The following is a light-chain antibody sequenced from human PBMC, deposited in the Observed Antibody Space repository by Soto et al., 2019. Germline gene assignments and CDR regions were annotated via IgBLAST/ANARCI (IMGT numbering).Light chain of an antibody. CDR1: SSNIGAGYD. CDR2: VNN. Sequence: QSVLTQPTSVSGAPGQTVTISCTGSSSNIGAGYDVHWYQQIPGTAPKLLISVNNKRPSGVPDRFSDSKSGTSASLAITGLQAEDEADYYCQSYDRSLSAVVFGGGNKVTVL. V-gene: IGLV1-40*01. CDR3: QSYDRSLSAVV. J-gene: IGLJ2*01.